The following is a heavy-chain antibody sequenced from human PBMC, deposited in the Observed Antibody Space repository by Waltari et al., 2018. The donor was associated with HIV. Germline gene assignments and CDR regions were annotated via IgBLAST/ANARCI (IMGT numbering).Heavy chain of an antibody. V-gene: IGHV1-2*06. J-gene: IGHJ4*02. Sequence: QVQLVQSGAEVKKPGASVKGSCKAFGDPTTGYFLHGVRQAPGQGLEWMGRLNPSSGKTNYAQKFQGRVTMTSDTSINTAYMELSSLRSDDTAVYYCARDMGPFNNWGQGTLVTVSS. CDR3: ARDMGPFNN. CDR1: GDPTTGYF. CDR2: LNPSSGKT. D-gene: IGHD3-16*01.